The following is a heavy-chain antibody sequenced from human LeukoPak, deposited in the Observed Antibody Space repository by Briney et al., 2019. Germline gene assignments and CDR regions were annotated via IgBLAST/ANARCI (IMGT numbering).Heavy chain of an antibody. V-gene: IGHV4-59*08. CDR1: GGSISSYY. CDR3: ARAMARGVIINEDYFDY. Sequence: SETLSLTCTVSGGSISSYYWSWIRQPPGKGLEWIGYIYYSGSTNYNPSLKSRVTISVDTSKNQFSLKLSSVTAADTAVYYCARAMARGVIINEDYFDYWGQGTLVTVSS. D-gene: IGHD3-10*01. CDR2: IYYSGST. J-gene: IGHJ4*02.